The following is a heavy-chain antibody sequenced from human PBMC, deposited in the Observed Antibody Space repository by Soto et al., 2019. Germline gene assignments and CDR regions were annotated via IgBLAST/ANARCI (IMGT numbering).Heavy chain of an antibody. CDR1: GGSISSYY. D-gene: IGHD3-3*01. CDR2: IYYSGST. J-gene: IGHJ6*02. Sequence: SETLSLTCTVSGGSISSYYWSWIRQPPGKGLEWIGYIYYSGSTNYNPSLKSRVTISVDTSKSQFSLKLSSVTAADTAVYYCARTRLDDFWSGYYPTTYYYYGMDVWGQGTTVTGSS. CDR3: ARTRLDDFWSGYYPTTYYYYGMDV. V-gene: IGHV4-59*01.